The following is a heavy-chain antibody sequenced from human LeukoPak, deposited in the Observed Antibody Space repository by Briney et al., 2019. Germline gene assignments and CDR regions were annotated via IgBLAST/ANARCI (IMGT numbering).Heavy chain of an antibody. CDR1: GFTFSNYS. CDR2: ISSSSSYI. Sequence: GGSLRLSCAASGFTFSNYSMNWVRQAPGKGLEWVSSISSSSSYIYYADSVKGRFTISRGNAKNSLYLQMNSLRAEDPAVYYCARDQENDQPGPLDDYWGPGTLVSVSS. J-gene: IGHJ4*02. D-gene: IGHD2-2*01. V-gene: IGHV3-21*01. CDR3: ARDQENDQPGPLDDY.